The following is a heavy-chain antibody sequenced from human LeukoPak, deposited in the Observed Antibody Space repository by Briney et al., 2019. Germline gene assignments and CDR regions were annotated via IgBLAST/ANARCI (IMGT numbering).Heavy chain of an antibody. V-gene: IGHV3-23*01. CDR2: ISGSGGST. J-gene: IGHJ4*02. D-gene: IGHD3-10*01. Sequence: GGSLRLSCAASGFTFCSYGMSWVRQAPGKGLEWVSAISGSGGSTYYADSVKGRFTISRDNSKDTLYLQMNSLRAEDTVVYYCAKDTYYYGSGSPFDYWGQGTLVTVSS. CDR3: AKDTYYYGSGSPFDY. CDR1: GFTFCSYG.